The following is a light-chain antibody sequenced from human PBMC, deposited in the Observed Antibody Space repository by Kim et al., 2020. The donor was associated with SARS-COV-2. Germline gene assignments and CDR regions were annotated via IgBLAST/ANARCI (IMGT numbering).Light chain of an antibody. CDR3: QQYGSSPYT. CDR2: ATS. Sequence: LSPGERADLSCRASQSVNNKYLAWYQQKPGQAPRLLIYATSSRAAGIPARFSGSGSGTDFIFTISGLEPEDFAVYYCQQYGSSPYTFGQGTKLEI. CDR1: QSVNNKY. V-gene: IGKV3-20*01. J-gene: IGKJ2*01.